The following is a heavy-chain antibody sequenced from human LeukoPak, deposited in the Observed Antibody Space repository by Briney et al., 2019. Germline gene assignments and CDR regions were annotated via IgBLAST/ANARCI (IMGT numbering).Heavy chain of an antibody. CDR1: GYTFTGYY. J-gene: IGHJ1*01. D-gene: IGHD6-13*01. Sequence: ASMKVSCKASGYTFTGYYMHWVRQAPGQGLEWMGSINPNSGGTNYAQKFQGWVTMTRDTSISTAYMELSRLRSDDTAVYYCASETSSSLGGYFQHWGQGTLVTVSS. CDR3: ASETSSSLGGYFQH. CDR2: INPNSGGT. V-gene: IGHV1-2*04.